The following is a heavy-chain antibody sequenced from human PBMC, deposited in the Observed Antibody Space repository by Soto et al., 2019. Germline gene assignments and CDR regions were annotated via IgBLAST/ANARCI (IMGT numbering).Heavy chain of an antibody. D-gene: IGHD2-2*03. Sequence: SETLSLTCTFSGGSISSGDYYWSWVRQPPGKGLEWIGYIYYSGSTYYNPSLKSRVTISVDTSKNQFSLKLSSVTAADTAVYYCARDPLDPIYYYYGMDVWGQGTTVTVSS. CDR1: GGSISSGDYY. CDR2: IYYSGST. J-gene: IGHJ6*02. V-gene: IGHV4-30-4*01. CDR3: ARDPLDPIYYYYGMDV.